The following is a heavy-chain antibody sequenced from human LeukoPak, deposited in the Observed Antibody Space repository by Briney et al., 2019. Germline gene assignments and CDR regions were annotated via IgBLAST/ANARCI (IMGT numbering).Heavy chain of an antibody. J-gene: IGHJ4*02. CDR2: IYYSGST. Sequence: SETLSLTRTVSGGSISSSSYYWSWIRQPPGKGLEWIGYIYYSGSTNYNPSLKSRVTISVDTSKNQFSLKLSSVTAADTAVYYCARVRRGSMTTVTTTGYYFDYWGQGTLVTVSS. D-gene: IGHD4-17*01. CDR3: ARVRRGSMTTVTTTGYYFDY. V-gene: IGHV4-61*01. CDR1: GGSISSSSYY.